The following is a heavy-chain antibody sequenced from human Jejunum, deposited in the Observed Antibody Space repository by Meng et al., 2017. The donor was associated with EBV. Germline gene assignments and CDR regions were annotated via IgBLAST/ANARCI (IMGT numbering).Heavy chain of an antibody. CDR1: GGSISSSSYY. V-gene: IGHV4-39*01. J-gene: IGHJ4*02. D-gene: IGHD1-26*01. Sequence: LPLQESGPGLVKPSETLLLTCTVSGGSISSSSYYWGWIRQPPGKGLEWIGTYYNSGSTYYNPSLKSRVTISVDTSKNQFSLKLISVTAADTAAYYCARQGPSGRTFDYWGQGTLVTVSS. CDR2: YYNSGST. CDR3: ARQGPSGRTFDY.